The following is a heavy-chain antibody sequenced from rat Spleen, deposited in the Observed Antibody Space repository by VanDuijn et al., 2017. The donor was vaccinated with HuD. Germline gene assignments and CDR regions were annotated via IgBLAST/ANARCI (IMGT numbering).Heavy chain of an antibody. V-gene: IGHV5-25*01. CDR1: GFTFSDYY. D-gene: IGHD1-10*01. Sequence: EVQMVESDGGLVQPGKSLKLSCAASGFTFSDYYMAWVRQAPTKGLEWVATISPSGGGTYYRDSVRGRFTVSRDNEKGTLYLQMNSLRSEDTATYYCTRPPYNNHFDYWGQGVMVTVSS. CDR2: ISPSGGGT. J-gene: IGHJ2*01. CDR3: TRPPYNNHFDY.